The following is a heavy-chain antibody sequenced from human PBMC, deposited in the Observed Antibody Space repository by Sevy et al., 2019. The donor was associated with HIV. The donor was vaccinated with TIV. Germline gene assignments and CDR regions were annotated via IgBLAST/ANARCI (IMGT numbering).Heavy chain of an antibody. CDR2: IIPIFGTA. Sequence: ASVKVSCKASGGTFSSYAISWVRQAPGQGLEWMGGIIPIFGTANYAQKFQGRVTITADESTSTAYMELSSLRSEDTAAYYCARDSRITIFGVVILPLDYWGQGTLVTVSS. CDR1: GGTFSSYA. V-gene: IGHV1-69*13. CDR3: ARDSRITIFGVVILPLDY. J-gene: IGHJ4*02. D-gene: IGHD3-3*01.